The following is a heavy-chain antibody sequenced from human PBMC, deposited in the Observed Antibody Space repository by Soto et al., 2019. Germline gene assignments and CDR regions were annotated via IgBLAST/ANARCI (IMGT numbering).Heavy chain of an antibody. Sequence: SCAASGFTFSRYEMNWVRQAPGKGLEWISYISTCGSTIYYADSVKGRFTISRDNAKNSLYLQMNSLRAEDTAVYYCARELAAAGSFDYWGQGTLVTVSS. J-gene: IGHJ4*02. D-gene: IGHD6-13*01. CDR2: ISTCGSTI. CDR3: ARELAAAGSFDY. V-gene: IGHV3-48*03. CDR1: GFTFSRYE.